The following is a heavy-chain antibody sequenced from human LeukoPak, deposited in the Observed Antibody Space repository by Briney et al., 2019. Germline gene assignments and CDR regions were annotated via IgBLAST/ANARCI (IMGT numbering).Heavy chain of an antibody. D-gene: IGHD3-22*01. V-gene: IGHV3-11*04. CDR3: ARALSYYDSSGYYYYYYMDV. Sequence: GGSLRLSCAASGFTFSDYYMSWIRQAPGKGLEWGSYISSSGSTIYYADSVKGRFTISRDNAKNSLYLQMNSLRAEDTAVYYCARALSYYDSSGYYYYYYMDVWGKGTTVTVSS. CDR2: ISSSGSTI. J-gene: IGHJ6*03. CDR1: GFTFSDYY.